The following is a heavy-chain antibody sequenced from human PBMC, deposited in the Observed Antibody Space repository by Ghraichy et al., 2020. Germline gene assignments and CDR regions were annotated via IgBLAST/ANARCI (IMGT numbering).Heavy chain of an antibody. J-gene: IGHJ5*02. CDR3: ASAYCSGGSCYWFDP. CDR2: IIPIFGTA. Sequence: SVKVSCKASGGTFSSYAISWVRQAPGQGLEWMGGIIPIFGTANYAQKFQGRVTITADESTSTAYMELSSLRSEDTAVYYCASAYCSGGSCYWFDPWGQGTLVTVSS. V-gene: IGHV1-69*13. D-gene: IGHD2-15*01. CDR1: GGTFSSYA.